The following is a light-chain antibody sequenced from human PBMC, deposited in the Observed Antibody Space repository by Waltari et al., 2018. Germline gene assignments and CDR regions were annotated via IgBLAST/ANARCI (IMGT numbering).Light chain of an antibody. CDR1: SSDVGGYNY. Sequence: QSALTQPASVSGSPGQSITIPCTGTSSDVGGYNYVSWYQQHPGKAPKLMIYEVSNRPSGVSNRFSGSKSGNTASLTISGLQAEDEADYYCSSYTSSARGVFGTGTKVTVL. V-gene: IGLV2-14*01. J-gene: IGLJ1*01. CDR2: EVS. CDR3: SSYTSSARGV.